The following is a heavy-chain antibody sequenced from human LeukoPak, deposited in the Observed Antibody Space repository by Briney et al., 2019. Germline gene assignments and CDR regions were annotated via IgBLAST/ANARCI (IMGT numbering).Heavy chain of an antibody. CDR3: ARNAVPDRPFSGMDV. V-gene: IGHV3-33*01. D-gene: IGHD2-2*01. CDR1: GFTFSNYG. Sequence: PGGSLRLSCAASGFTFSNYGMHWVRQTPGKGLEWVAVIWYDGSNKYYADSVQGRFTISRDNSKNMLYLQMNSLRAEDTAVYYCARNAVPDRPFSGMDVWGKGTTVTVSS. J-gene: IGHJ6*04. CDR2: IWYDGSNK.